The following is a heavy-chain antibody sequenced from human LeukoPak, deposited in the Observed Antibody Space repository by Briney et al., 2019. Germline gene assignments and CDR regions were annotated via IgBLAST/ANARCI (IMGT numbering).Heavy chain of an antibody. CDR1: GYTFTNFR. CDR3: ARDYGSRLVHDNSAFLK. J-gene: IGHJ4*02. V-gene: IGHV1-18*01. Sequence: ASVTVSCKASGYTFTNFRISWVRQAPGQGLEWMGWISAYNGDTNYAQKLQGRVTMTTDTSTSTAYMELRSLRSDDTAVYYCARDYGSRLVHDNSAFLKWGQGTLVTVSS. CDR2: ISAYNGDT. D-gene: IGHD3-10*01.